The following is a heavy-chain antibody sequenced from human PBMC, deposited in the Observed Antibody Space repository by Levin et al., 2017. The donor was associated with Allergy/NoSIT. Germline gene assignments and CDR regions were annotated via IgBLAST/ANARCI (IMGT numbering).Heavy chain of an antibody. V-gene: IGHV4-34*01. CDR1: GESFSGYY. J-gene: IGHJ4*02. CDR3: ARGHYGGGIFDY. CDR2: INHSGNT. D-gene: IGHD4-23*01. Sequence: SETLSLTCAVYGESFSGYYWNWIRQAPGKGLEWIGEINHSGNTNYNPSLKSRVTISADTSKNQFSLKVTSVTAADTAVYYCARGHYGGGIFDYWGQGTLVTVSS.